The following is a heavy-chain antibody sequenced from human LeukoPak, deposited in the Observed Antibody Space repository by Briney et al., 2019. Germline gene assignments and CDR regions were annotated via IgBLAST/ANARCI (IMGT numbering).Heavy chain of an antibody. D-gene: IGHD2-8*01. CDR1: GFTFSRYG. CDR2: IWYDGSKE. CDR3: ARYNGPLDAFDI. V-gene: IGHV3-33*01. Sequence: GGSLRHSCAASGFTFSRYGMHWVRQAPGKGLEWLAVIWYDGSKEYYIDSVKGRFTISRDNSRNTLSLQMNSLRAEDTAVYHCARYNGPLDAFDIWGLGTMVTVSS. J-gene: IGHJ3*02.